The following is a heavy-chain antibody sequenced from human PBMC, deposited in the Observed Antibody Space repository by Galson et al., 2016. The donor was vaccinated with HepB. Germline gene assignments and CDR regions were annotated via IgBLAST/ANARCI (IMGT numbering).Heavy chain of an antibody. Sequence: SLRLSCAASGFTFTTYWMSWVRQAPGKGLEWAANIKQDGSEKYYVDSVKGRFTISRDNAKNSLYLQMNSLRAEDTAVYYCATPLNTPMIGLPFKFWGQGTLVTVSS. CDR1: GFTFTTYW. J-gene: IGHJ4*02. CDR2: IKQDGSEK. D-gene: IGHD3/OR15-3a*01. V-gene: IGHV3-7*03. CDR3: ATPLNTPMIGLPFKF.